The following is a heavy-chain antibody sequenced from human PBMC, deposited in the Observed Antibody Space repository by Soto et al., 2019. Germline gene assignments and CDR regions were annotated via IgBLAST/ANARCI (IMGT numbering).Heavy chain of an antibody. Sequence: ASVKVSCKTSGYTFTGYYMHWVRQAPGQGLEWMGWINPNSGGTNYAQKFQGWVTMTRDTSISTAYMELSRLRSDDTAVCYCARGPYYYDSSGSSGDFDYWGQGTLVTVSS. CDR2: INPNSGGT. J-gene: IGHJ4*02. CDR3: ARGPYYYDSSGSSGDFDY. D-gene: IGHD3-22*01. V-gene: IGHV1-2*04. CDR1: GYTFTGYY.